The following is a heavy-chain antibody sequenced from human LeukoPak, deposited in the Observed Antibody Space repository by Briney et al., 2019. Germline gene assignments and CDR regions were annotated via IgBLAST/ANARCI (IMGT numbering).Heavy chain of an antibody. CDR2: IKEDGSEK. CDR1: GFTFSSYW. J-gene: IGHJ4*02. Sequence: GGSLRLSCAASGFTFSSYWMSWVRQAPGKGLEWVANIKEDGSEKYYVDSVKGRLTISRDTAKSSLYLQMDSLRAEDTAVYYCARLRAGDYFDYWGQGTLVTVSS. CDR3: ARLRAGDYFDY. V-gene: IGHV3-7*04. D-gene: IGHD6-19*01.